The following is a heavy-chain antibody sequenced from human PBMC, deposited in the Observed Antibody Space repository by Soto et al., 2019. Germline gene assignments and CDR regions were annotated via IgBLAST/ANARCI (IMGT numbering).Heavy chain of an antibody. V-gene: IGHV3-74*01. J-gene: IGHJ4*02. D-gene: IGHD6-19*01. CDR2: IKSDGSTT. CDR1: GFDFSTYW. CDR3: TRAMAVTGGGYY. Sequence: GGSLRLSCAASGFDFSTYWMHWVRQAPGRGLVWVSRIKSDGSTTTYADSVKGRFTISRDNAKNTLYLQMNSLRDEDTAVYYCTRAMAVTGGGYYWGQGTLVTVSS.